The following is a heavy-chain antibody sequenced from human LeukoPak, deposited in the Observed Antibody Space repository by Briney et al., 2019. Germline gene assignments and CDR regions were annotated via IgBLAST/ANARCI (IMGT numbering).Heavy chain of an antibody. CDR2: VYYSGST. CDR3: ARLVWSGYHRGALSY. CDR1: GGDSISSSGYY. J-gene: IGHJ4*02. V-gene: IGHV4-39*07. D-gene: IGHD3-3*01. Sequence: KTSETLSLTCTVSGGDSISSSGYYWGWIRQPPGKGLEWIGSVYYSGSTYYNPSLKTRVTISVDTSKNQFSLKLSSVTAADTAVYYCARLVWSGYHRGALSYWGQGTLVTVSS.